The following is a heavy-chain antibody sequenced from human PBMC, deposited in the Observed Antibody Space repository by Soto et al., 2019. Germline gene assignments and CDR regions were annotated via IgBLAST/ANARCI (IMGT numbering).Heavy chain of an antibody. Sequence: GGSLRLSCAASGFTFSSYAMHWVLQAPGKGLEWVAVISYDGSNKYYADSVKGRFTISRDNSKNTLYLQMNSLRAEDTAVYYCARDRHDSSIPVPDYWGQGTLVTVSS. D-gene: IGHD3-22*01. V-gene: IGHV3-30-3*01. CDR2: ISYDGSNK. J-gene: IGHJ4*02. CDR1: GFTFSSYA. CDR3: ARDRHDSSIPVPDY.